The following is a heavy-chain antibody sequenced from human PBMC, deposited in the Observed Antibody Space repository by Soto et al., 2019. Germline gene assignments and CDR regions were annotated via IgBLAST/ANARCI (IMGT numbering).Heavy chain of an antibody. V-gene: IGHV1-18*04. CDR1: GCSFISHG. CDR3: ARLGSWDENWYFDL. Sequence: QAQLVQSGAEVKKPGASVKVSCKASGCSFISHGITWVRQAPGQGLGWMGWVSGDNGNTNYAQKLQGRVTMTTDTSTDTAFMELRSLISDDTAVYYCARLGSWDENWYFDLWGRGTLVIVSS. D-gene: IGHD1-26*01. CDR2: VSGDNGNT. J-gene: IGHJ2*01.